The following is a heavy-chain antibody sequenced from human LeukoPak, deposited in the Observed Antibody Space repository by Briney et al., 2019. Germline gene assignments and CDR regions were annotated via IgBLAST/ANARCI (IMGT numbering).Heavy chain of an antibody. Sequence: PSETLSLTCTVSGASISSTTYYWGWIRQPPGKGLEWIGSIYHSGSTYYNPSLKSRVTISVDTSKNQFSLKLSSVTAADTAVYYCARARSGSYYNVGGNDYWGQGTLVTVSS. J-gene: IGHJ4*02. CDR3: ARARSGSYYNVGGNDY. CDR2: IYHSGST. V-gene: IGHV4-39*07. D-gene: IGHD3-10*01. CDR1: GASISSTTYY.